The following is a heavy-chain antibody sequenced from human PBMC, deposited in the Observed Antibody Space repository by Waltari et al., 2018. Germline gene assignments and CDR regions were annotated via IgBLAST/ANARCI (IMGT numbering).Heavy chain of an antibody. J-gene: IGHJ4*02. CDR1: VFPGSNNF. CDR2: IYSGGST. Sequence: EVPLVELGGGLIQPGGALTLPCAAFVFPGSNNFWRGVGQAPGKRLEWVSLIYSGGSTYYADSGKGRFTISRDYSENTLYLQMNSLRGEDTAVYYCARDRHCSSSGCSGLWGQGTLVTVSS. D-gene: IGHD2-2*01. V-gene: IGHV3-53*01. CDR3: ARDRHCSSSGCSGL.